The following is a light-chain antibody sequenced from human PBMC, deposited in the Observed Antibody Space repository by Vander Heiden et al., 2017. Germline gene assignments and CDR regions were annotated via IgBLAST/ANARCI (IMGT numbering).Light chain of an antibody. CDR1: SSDVSGYNY. CDR3: SSYTSSSTV. J-gene: IGLJ3*02. CDR2: DVS. Sequence: QSALPQPASVSGSPGQSITISCTGTSSDVSGYNYVSWYQQHPGKAPKLMIYDVSNRPSGVSNRFSGSKSGNTASLTISGLQAEDEADYYCSSYTSSSTVFGGGTKLTVL. V-gene: IGLV2-14*01.